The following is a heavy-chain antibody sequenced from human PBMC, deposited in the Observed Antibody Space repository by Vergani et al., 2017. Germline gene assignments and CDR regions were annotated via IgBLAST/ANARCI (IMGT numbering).Heavy chain of an antibody. J-gene: IGHJ6*02. Sequence: QVQLQESGPGLVKPSQTLSLTCTVSGGSISSGSYYWSWIRQPAGKGLEWIGRIYTSGSTNYNPSLKSRVTISVDTSKNQFSLKLSSVTAADTAVYYCASDPKNYYDSSGYYYPYYYGMDVWGQGTTVTVSS. D-gene: IGHD3-22*01. V-gene: IGHV4-61*02. CDR3: ASDPKNYYDSSGYYYPYYYGMDV. CDR2: IYTSGST. CDR1: GGSISSGSYY.